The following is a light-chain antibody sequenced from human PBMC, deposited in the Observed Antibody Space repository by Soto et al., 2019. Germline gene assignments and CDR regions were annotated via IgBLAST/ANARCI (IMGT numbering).Light chain of an antibody. CDR3: CSYAGRSTHV. CDR2: EVS. V-gene: IGLV2-23*02. J-gene: IGLJ1*01. Sequence: QSALTQPASVSGSPGQSITIFCTGTSSDVGSYNLVSWYQQHPGKAPKLMIYEVSKRPSGVSNRFSGSKSGNTASLTISGLQAEDEADYYCCSYAGRSTHVFGTGTKVTVL. CDR1: SSDVGSYNL.